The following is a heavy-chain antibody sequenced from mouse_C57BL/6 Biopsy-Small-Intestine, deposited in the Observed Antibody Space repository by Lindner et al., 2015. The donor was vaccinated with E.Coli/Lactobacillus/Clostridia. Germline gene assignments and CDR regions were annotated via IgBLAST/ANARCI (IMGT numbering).Heavy chain of an antibody. CDR2: ISYSGST. V-gene: IGHV3-1*01. CDR3: ARGGYYGSSSSYYFDY. CDR1: GYSITSGYD. J-gene: IGHJ2*01. Sequence: VQLQESGPGMVKPSQSLSLTCTVTGYSITSGYDWHWIRHFPGNKLEWMGYISYSGSTNYNPSLKSRISITHDTSKNHFFLKLNSVTTEDTATYYCARGGYYGSSSSYYFDYWGQGTTLTVSS. D-gene: IGHD1-1*01.